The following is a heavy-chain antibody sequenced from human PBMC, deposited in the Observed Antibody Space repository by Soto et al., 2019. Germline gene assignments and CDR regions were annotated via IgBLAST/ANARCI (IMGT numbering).Heavy chain of an antibody. V-gene: IGHV3-23*01. CDR1: GFTFSTYA. J-gene: IGHJ4*02. D-gene: IGHD6-6*01. CDR2: LSASGGHT. CDR3: AKGQSSYSSSSKAY. Sequence: GGSLRLSCAASGFTFSTYAMSWVRQAPGKGLEWVLALSASGGHTYYADSVKGRFTISRDNSKNTLYLQMDSLRVEDTALYYCAKGQSSYSSSSKAYWGQGTLVTVSS.